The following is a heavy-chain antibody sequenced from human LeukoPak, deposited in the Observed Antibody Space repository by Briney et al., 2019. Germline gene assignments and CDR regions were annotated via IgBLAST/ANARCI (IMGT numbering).Heavy chain of an antibody. J-gene: IGHJ4*02. V-gene: IGHV3-30-3*01. CDR1: GFTFSSYA. CDR3: ARDDPPLGGVVVTAIPY. CDR2: ISYDGSNK. Sequence: PGGSLRLSCAASGFTFSSYAMHWVRQAPGKGREWVAVISYDGSNKYYADSVKGRFTISRDNSKNTLYLQMNSLRAEDTAVYYCARDDPPLGGVVVTAIPYWGQGTLVTVSS. D-gene: IGHD2-21*02.